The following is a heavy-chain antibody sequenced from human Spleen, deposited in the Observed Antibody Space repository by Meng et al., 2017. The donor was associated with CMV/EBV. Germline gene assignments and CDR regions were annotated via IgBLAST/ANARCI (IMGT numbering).Heavy chain of an antibody. J-gene: IGHJ6*02. CDR1: GFTFSGSA. Sequence: GESLKISCAASGFTFSGSAMHWVRQASGKGLEWVGRIRNKANSYATACAASVKGRFTISRDDSKNTAYLQMNSLKTEDTAVYYCARISSSFGYGMDVWGQGTTVTVSS. D-gene: IGHD6-13*01. CDR2: IRNKANSYAT. V-gene: IGHV3-73*01. CDR3: ARISSSFGYGMDV.